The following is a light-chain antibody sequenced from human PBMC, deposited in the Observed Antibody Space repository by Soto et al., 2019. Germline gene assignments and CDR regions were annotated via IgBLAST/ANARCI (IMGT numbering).Light chain of an antibody. CDR3: KKYNSAPYT. CDR2: AAS. V-gene: IGKV1-27*01. CDR1: QGISNY. J-gene: IGKJ2*01. Sequence: DIQMTQSPSSLSASVGDRVTITCRASQGISNYLAWYQQKPGKVPKLLIYAASTMQSGVPSRFSGIGSGTDFTLTNSSLQPEDVAAYYCKKYNSAPYTFGQGTKLEIK.